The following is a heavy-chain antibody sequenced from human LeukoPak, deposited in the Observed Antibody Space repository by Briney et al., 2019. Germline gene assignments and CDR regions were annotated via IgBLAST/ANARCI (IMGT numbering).Heavy chain of an antibody. D-gene: IGHD6-25*01. CDR3: AAAEYYYYGMDV. CDR1: GFTFSSYG. V-gene: IGHV3-33*01. Sequence: PGGSLRLSCAASGFTFSSYGMHWVRQAPGKGLEWVAVIWYDGSNKYYADSVKGRFTTSRDNSKNTLYLQMNSLRAEDTAVYYCAAAEYYYYGMDVWGQGTTVTVSS. J-gene: IGHJ6*02. CDR2: IWYDGSNK.